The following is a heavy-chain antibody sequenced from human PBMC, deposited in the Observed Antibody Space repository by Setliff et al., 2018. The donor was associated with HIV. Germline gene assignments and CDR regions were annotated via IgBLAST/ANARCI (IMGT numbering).Heavy chain of an antibody. V-gene: IGHV1-8*01. CDR3: ARGAPTINDY. CDR2: MNPNSGNT. J-gene: IGHJ4*02. CDR1: GSTFSTYD. D-gene: IGHD3-10*01. Sequence: ASVKVSCKASGSTFSTYDINWVRQAPGQGPEWMGWMNPNSGNTGYAPKLQGRVTMTRNTSISTAYMELSSLRSDDTAVYYCARGAPTINDYWGQGTLVTVSS.